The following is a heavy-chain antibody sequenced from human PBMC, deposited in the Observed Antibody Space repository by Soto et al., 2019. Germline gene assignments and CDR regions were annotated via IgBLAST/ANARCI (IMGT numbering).Heavy chain of an antibody. CDR2: INPNSGGT. D-gene: IGHD2-15*01. Sequence: ASVKVSCKASGYTFTGYYMHWVRQAPGQGLEWMGWINPNSGGTNYAQKFQGRVTMTRDTSISTAYMELSRLRSDDTAVYYCARVNVVVVAATREYYFDYWGQGTLVTVS. J-gene: IGHJ4*02. CDR1: GYTFTGYY. V-gene: IGHV1-2*02. CDR3: ARVNVVVVAATREYYFDY.